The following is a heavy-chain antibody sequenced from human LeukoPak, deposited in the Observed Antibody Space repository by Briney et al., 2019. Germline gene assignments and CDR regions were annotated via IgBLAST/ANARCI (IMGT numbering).Heavy chain of an antibody. CDR2: IYYTGST. CDR3: ARDDDSTNWFDP. Sequence: PSETLSLTCPVSSGSFGSYYWSWIRQPPGKGLEWLGYIYYTGSTRNTNYNPSLKSRVTISVDTSKNQFSLKLSSVTAADTAVYYCARDDDSTNWFDPWGQGTLVTVSS. D-gene: IGHD3-22*01. J-gene: IGHJ5*02. CDR1: SGSFGSYY. V-gene: IGHV4-59*01.